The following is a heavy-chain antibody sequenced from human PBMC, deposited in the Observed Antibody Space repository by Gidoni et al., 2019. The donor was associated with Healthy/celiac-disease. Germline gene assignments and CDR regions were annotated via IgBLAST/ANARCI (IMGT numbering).Heavy chain of an antibody. J-gene: IGHJ6*02. D-gene: IGHD2-2*01. CDR2: IIPIFGTA. CDR1: GGTFSSSA. Sequence: QVQLVQSGAEVKKPGSSVKVSCKASGGTFSSSAISWVRQAPGQGLEWMGGIIPIFGTANYAQKFQGRVTITADESTSTAYMELSSLRSEDTAVYYCARVEEDSVVVPAARGYYYYGMDVWGQGTTVTVSS. CDR3: ARVEEDSVVVPAARGYYYYGMDV. V-gene: IGHV1-69*01.